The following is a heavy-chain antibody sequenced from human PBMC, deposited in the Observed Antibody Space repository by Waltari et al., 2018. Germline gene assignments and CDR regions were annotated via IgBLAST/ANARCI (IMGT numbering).Heavy chain of an antibody. J-gene: IGHJ3*01. V-gene: IGHV1-69*12. D-gene: IGHD2-2*01. Sequence: QVQLVQSGAEVKKPRSSVQVSCKASGDTFSTAAIIWVRKAPGQRLEWMGGIIPLFGTTNYAQNLQGRVTITADGSTSTAYMALNSLTFNDTAIYYCARGDAYIYDAFDVWGQGTVVTVSS. CDR2: IIPLFGTT. CDR1: GDTFSTAA. CDR3: ARGDAYIYDAFDV.